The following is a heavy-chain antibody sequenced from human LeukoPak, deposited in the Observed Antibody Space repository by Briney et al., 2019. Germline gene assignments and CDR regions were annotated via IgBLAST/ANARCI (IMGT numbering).Heavy chain of an antibody. CDR3: ARELDLTGVYYYYYMDV. D-gene: IGHD3-10*01. CDR1: GGSISSYY. J-gene: IGHJ6*03. V-gene: IGHV4-4*07. CDR2: IYTSGST. Sequence: SETLSLTCTVSGGSISSYYWSWIRQPAGKGLEWIGRIYTSGSTNYNPSLESRVTMSVDTSKNQFSLKLSSVTAADTAVYYCARELDLTGVYYYYYMDVWGKGTTVTVSS.